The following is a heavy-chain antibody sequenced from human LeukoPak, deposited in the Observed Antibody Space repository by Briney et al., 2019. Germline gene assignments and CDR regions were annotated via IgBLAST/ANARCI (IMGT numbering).Heavy chain of an antibody. Sequence: PGGSLRLSCAASGFTFSSYSMNWVRQAPGKGLEWVSYISSSSSTIYYADSVKGRFTISRDNAKNSLYMQMNSLRAEDTAVYYCARDLSRSGVYMDVWGKGTTVTVSS. CDR1: GFTFSSYS. J-gene: IGHJ6*03. V-gene: IGHV3-48*01. CDR3: ARDLSRSGVYMDV. CDR2: ISSSSSTI. D-gene: IGHD3-10*01.